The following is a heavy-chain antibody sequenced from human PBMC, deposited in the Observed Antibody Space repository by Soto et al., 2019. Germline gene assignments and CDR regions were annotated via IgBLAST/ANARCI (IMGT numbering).Heavy chain of an antibody. Sequence: GASVKVSCKASGYTFSAYYMHWVRLAPGQGLEWMGVINPSGGSSTFAQKFQDRLMMTRDTSTDTVYMELSGLTSEDTAVYYCARTAPRGRSWYYDWFDTWGQGTSVTVSS. CDR1: GYTFSAYY. V-gene: IGHV1-46*01. J-gene: IGHJ5*02. CDR3: ARTAPRGRSWYYDWFDT. D-gene: IGHD6-13*01. CDR2: INPSGGSS.